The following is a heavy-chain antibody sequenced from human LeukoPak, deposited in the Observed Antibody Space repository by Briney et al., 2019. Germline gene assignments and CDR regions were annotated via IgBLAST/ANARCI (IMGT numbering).Heavy chain of an antibody. D-gene: IGHD2-8*02. CDR3: ARELKLVKGDY. J-gene: IGHJ4*02. Sequence: PSETLSLTCTVSGGSISSYYWSWIRQPPGKGLEWIGYIYYSGSTNYNPSLKSRVTISVDTSKNQSSLKLSSVTAEDTAVYYCARELKLVKGDYWGQGNLVTVSS. V-gene: IGHV4-59*01. CDR1: GGSISSYY. CDR2: IYYSGST.